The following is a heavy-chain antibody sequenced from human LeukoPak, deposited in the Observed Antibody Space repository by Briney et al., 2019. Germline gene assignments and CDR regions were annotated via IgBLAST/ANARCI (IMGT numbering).Heavy chain of an antibody. D-gene: IGHD5-12*01. CDR1: GYTFTDYY. CDR3: ARGENSGYATIDF. CDR2: MNPNTGAT. V-gene: IGHV1-2*04. J-gene: IGHJ4*02. Sequence: GASVKVSCKASGYTFTDYYMHWVRQAPGQGLEWMGWMNPNTGATNYAQKFQGWVTMTRDTSISTAYIEVSRLRSDNTVVYYCARGENSGYATIDFWGQGTLVTVSS.